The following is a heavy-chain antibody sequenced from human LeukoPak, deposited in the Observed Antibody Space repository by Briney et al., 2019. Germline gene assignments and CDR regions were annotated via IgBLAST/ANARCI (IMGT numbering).Heavy chain of an antibody. CDR3: ARSDSSSWHLDY. J-gene: IGHJ4*02. V-gene: IGHV1-2*02. D-gene: IGHD6-13*01. CDR1: GYTLTGYY. Sequence: ASVKVSCKASGYTLTGYYMHWVRQAPGQGLEWMGWINPNSGGTNYAQKFQGRVTMTRDTSISTAYMELSRLRSDDTAVYYCARSDSSSWHLDYWGQGTLVTVSS. CDR2: INPNSGGT.